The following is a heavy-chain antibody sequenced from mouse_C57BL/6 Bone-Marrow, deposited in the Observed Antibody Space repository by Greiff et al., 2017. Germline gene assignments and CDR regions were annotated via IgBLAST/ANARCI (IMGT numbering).Heavy chain of an antibody. D-gene: IGHD2-1*01. V-gene: IGHV1-64*01. Sequence: QVQLQQPGAELVKPGASVKLSCKASGYTFTSYWMHWVKQRPGQGLEWIGMIHPNSGSTNYNETLKSKATLTVDKSSSTAYMQLSSLTSEDSAVYYWARRAPFYYGNSYYFDYWGQGNTLTVSS. CDR3: ARRAPFYYGNSYYFDY. CDR1: GYTFTSYW. CDR2: IHPNSGST. J-gene: IGHJ2*01.